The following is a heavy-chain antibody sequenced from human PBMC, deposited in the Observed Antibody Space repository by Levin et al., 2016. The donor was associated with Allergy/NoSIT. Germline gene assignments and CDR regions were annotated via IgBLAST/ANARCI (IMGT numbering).Heavy chain of an antibody. CDR2: IYYSGST. CDR1: GGSISSYY. Sequence: SKTLSLTCTVSGGSISSYYWSWIRQPPGKGLEWIGYIYYSGSTNYNPSLKSRVTISVDTSKNQFSLKLSSVTAADTAVYYCARRVVVAATLSPWGQGTLVTVSS. V-gene: IGHV4-59*08. J-gene: IGHJ5*02. CDR3: ARRVVVAATLSP. D-gene: IGHD2-15*01.